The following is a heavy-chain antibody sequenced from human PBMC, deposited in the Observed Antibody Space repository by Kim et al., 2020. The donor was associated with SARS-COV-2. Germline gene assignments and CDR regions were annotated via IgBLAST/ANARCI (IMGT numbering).Heavy chain of an antibody. CDR2: MSTSGAYT. D-gene: IGHD6-6*01. V-gene: IGHV3-21*01. CDR3: ARDRGGSPSILVY. Sequence: GGSLRLSCAASGFSLIGYSMTWVRQAPGKGLEWLSSMSTSGAYTYYADSVKGRFTISRDNSKNSLYLQMNSLRAEETAVYYCARDRGGSPSILVYWGQGTLVTVSS. CDR1: GFSLIGYS. J-gene: IGHJ4*02.